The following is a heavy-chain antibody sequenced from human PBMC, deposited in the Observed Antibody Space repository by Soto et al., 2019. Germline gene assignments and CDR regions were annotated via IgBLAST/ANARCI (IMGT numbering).Heavy chain of an antibody. D-gene: IGHD2-15*01. CDR2: ISSSSSYI. V-gene: IGHV3-21*01. CDR1: VFTFSSYS. J-gene: IGHJ4*02. CDR3: ARDLSSATLDY. Sequence: GGSLRLSCAASVFTFSSYSMNWVRQAPGKGLEWVSSISSSSSYIYYADSVKGRFTISRDNAKNSLYLQMNSLRAEDTAVYYCARDLSSATLDYWGQGTLVTVSS.